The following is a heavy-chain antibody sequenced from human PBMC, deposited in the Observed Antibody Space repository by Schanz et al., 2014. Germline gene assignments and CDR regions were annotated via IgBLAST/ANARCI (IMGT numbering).Heavy chain of an antibody. CDR1: GFVFRTFA. Sequence: EVQLLESGGTVVQPGGSLRVSCAASGFVFRTFAMYWVRQAPGKGLEWVGHSRNKGHSYTSEYAASVKGRFTISRDESESSLYLQMDSLKTEDTAVYYCARRNFYDKSAAFDYWGQGTLVIVSS. D-gene: IGHD3-9*01. V-gene: IGHV3-72*01. J-gene: IGHJ4*02. CDR2: SRNKGHSYTS. CDR3: ARRNFYDKSAAFDY.